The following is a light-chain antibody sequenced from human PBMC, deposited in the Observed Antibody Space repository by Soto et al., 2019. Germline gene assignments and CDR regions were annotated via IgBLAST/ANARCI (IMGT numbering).Light chain of an antibody. J-gene: IGKJ5*01. Sequence: DAVMTQTPLSLSVAPGQPASLSCKSSQSLLHITGETFLFWYLQKPGQSPQLLIYEVSTRVSGVPDRFSGSGSGTDFTLEISRVETDDVGIYYCMQSTQLPPTFGQGTRLEIK. CDR3: MQSTQLPPT. V-gene: IGKV2D-29*02. CDR1: QSLLHITGETF. CDR2: EVS.